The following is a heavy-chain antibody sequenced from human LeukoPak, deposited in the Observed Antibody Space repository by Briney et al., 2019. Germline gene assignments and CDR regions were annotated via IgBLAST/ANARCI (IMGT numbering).Heavy chain of an antibody. D-gene: IGHD3-10*01. CDR2: I. CDR3: AKASLSPSSITMIRGVRSNYYYIDV. CDR1: GFTFSTCA. V-gene: IGHV3-23*01. Sequence: GGSLRLSCAASGFTFSTCAMNGIRQAPGKGLEWVSAIKGRFTISRDNSKNTLYMQMFSLRAEDTAVYYCAKASLSPSSITMIRGVRSNYYYIDVWGKGTTVTISS. J-gene: IGHJ6*03.